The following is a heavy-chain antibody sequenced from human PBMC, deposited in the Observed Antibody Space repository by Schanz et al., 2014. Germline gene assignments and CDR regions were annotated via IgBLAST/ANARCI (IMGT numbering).Heavy chain of an antibody. V-gene: IGHV1-69*02. J-gene: IGHJ3*02. CDR2: IIPILGIT. CDR1: GGTFSSYT. D-gene: IGHD3-16*01. Sequence: QVQLVQSGAEVMKPGSSVKVSCKASGGTFSSYTINWVRQAPGQGLEWMGRIIPILGITHVAQTFQDRVTIPADKSTSTAYMELSSLRSEATADYYCARGLGGERWLDLNEAFDIWGQGTIVTVSS. CDR3: ARGLGGERWLDLNEAFDI.